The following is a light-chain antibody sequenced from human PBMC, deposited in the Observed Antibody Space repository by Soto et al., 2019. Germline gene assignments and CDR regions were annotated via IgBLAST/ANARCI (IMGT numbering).Light chain of an antibody. J-gene: IGKJ4*01. Sequence: LTQSPATLSLSPGDRAALACRASQNVSFYLTWYQQRRGQSPRLLIYDSSVRATGTPGRFSGSGSGTDFTLTISSLDPEDFAIYYCQQRSDWPLTFGGGTKEDIK. CDR3: QQRSDWPLT. V-gene: IGKV3-11*01. CDR1: QNVSFY. CDR2: DSS.